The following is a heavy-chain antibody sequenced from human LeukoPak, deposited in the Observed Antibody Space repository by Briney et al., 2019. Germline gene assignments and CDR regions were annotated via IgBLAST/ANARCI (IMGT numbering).Heavy chain of an antibody. V-gene: IGHV4-34*01. CDR2: INHTGTT. J-gene: IGHJ5*02. CDR3: ARKEGGQLANTRRWFDP. D-gene: IGHD6-13*01. Sequence: SGTLSLTCAVYGVSFSDYYWSWIRQSPGKGLEWIGEINHTGTTNYNPSLKSRVTISVDTSKNQFSLKLKSVTAADTAVYYCARKEGGQLANTRRWFDPWGQGTLVTVSS. CDR1: GVSFSDYY.